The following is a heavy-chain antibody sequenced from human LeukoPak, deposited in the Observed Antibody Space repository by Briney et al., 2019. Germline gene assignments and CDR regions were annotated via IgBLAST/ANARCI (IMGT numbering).Heavy chain of an antibody. J-gene: IGHJ6*03. D-gene: IGHD6-13*01. CDR2: IYYSGGT. CDR1: GGSISSGIYY. V-gene: IGHV4-61*01. Sequence: SQTLSLTCSVSGGSISSGIYYWSWIRRPPGKGLEWIGYIYYSGGTNCNPSLKSRVTISVDTSKTQFSLKLSSMTAADTAVYYCARSYSSSWYRNYMDVWGKGTTVTISS. CDR3: ARSYSSSWYRNYMDV.